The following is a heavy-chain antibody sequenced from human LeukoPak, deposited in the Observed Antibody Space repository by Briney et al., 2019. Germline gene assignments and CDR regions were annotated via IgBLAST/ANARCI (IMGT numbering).Heavy chain of an antibody. Sequence: GGSLRLSCAASGFTFSSYDMHWVRQATGKGLEWVSAIGTAGDTYYPDSVKGRFTISRDNSKNTLYLQMNSLRAEDTAVYYCAKVPKGSAYYFDYWGQGTLVTVSS. V-gene: IGHV3-13*01. CDR1: GFTFSSYD. CDR2: IGTAGDT. D-gene: IGHD2-2*01. J-gene: IGHJ4*02. CDR3: AKVPKGSAYYFDY.